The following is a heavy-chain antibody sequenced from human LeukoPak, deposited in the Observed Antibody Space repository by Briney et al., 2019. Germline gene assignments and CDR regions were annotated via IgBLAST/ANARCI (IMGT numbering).Heavy chain of an antibody. Sequence: GGSLRLSCAASGFTFSSYSMNWVRQAPGKGLEWVSYISSSGSTIYYADSVKGRFTISRDNAKNSLYLQMNSLRVEDTAVYFCVKDLSDRDVDYWGQGTLVTVSS. J-gene: IGHJ4*02. CDR3: VKDLSDRDVDY. V-gene: IGHV3-48*04. D-gene: IGHD2-21*02. CDR1: GFTFSSYS. CDR2: ISSSGSTI.